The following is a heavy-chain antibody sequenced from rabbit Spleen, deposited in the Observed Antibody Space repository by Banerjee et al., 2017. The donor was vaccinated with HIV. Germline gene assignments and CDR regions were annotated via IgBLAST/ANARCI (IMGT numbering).Heavy chain of an antibody. J-gene: IGHJ4*01. Sequence: QSLEESGGGLVKPGASLTLTCKASGFPFSDKAVICWVRQAPGKGLEWIACINTYTGKSVYASWATGRFTVSRTSSTTVTLQMTSLTAADTAIYFCARDQARMLDLWGPGTLVTVS. V-gene: IGHV1S40*01. CDR3: ARDQARMLDL. CDR1: GFPFSDKAV. CDR2: INTYTGKS. D-gene: IGHD6-1*01.